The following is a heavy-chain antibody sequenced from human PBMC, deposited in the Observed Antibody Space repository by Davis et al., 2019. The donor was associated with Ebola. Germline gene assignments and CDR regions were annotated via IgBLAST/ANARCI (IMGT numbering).Heavy chain of an antibody. CDR2: ISSSSNYI. CDR3: VRDPALVVTGGGWFFGL. CDR1: GFTFSSYS. D-gene: IGHD2-21*02. Sequence: GGSLRLSCAASGFTFSSYSINWVRQAPGKGLEWVSFISSSSNYIYYADSVKGRFTVSRDNAKNSLYLQMNSLRAEDTAVYYCVRDPALVVTGGGWFFGLWGRGTLVTVSS. J-gene: IGHJ2*01. V-gene: IGHV3-21*01.